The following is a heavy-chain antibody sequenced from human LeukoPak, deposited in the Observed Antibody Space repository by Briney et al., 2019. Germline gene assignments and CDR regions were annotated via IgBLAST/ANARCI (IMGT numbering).Heavy chain of an antibody. V-gene: IGHV1-2*04. J-gene: IGHJ6*02. Sequence: ASVKVSCKASGYPFTGYYMHWVRQAPGQGLEWMGWINPNSGGTNYAQKFQGWVTMTRDTSISTAYMELSRLRSDDTAVYYCARGDPQPNHYGMDVWGQGTTVTVSS. CDR3: ARGDPQPNHYGMDV. CDR1: GYPFTGYY. CDR2: INPNSGGT. D-gene: IGHD2-2*01.